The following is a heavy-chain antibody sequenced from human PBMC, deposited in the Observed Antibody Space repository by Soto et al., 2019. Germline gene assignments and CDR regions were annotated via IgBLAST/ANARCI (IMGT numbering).Heavy chain of an antibody. V-gene: IGHV3-48*01. J-gene: IGHJ5*02. D-gene: IGHD6-13*01. CDR2: ISSSSSTI. CDR1: GFTFSSYS. Sequence: EVQLVESGGGLVQPGGSLRLSCAASGFTFSSYSMNWVRQAPGKGLEWVSYISSSSSTIYYADSVKGRFTISRDNAKNSLYLQMNNLRAEDTAVYYCARHPERIAEIGWFDPWGQGTLVTVPS. CDR3: ARHPERIAEIGWFDP.